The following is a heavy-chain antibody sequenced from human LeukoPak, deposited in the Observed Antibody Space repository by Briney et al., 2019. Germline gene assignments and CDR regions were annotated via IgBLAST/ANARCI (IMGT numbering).Heavy chain of an antibody. CDR1: GGTFSSYA. J-gene: IGHJ4*02. Sequence: ASVKVSCKASGGTFSSYAISWVRQAPGQGLEWMGGIIPIFGTANYAQKFQGRVTITADESTSTAYMELSSLRSEDTAVYYCAREGAYDYVWGSYSSEFDYWGQGTLVTVSS. V-gene: IGHV1-69*13. CDR2: IIPIFGTA. CDR3: AREGAYDYVWGSYSSEFDY. D-gene: IGHD3-16*01.